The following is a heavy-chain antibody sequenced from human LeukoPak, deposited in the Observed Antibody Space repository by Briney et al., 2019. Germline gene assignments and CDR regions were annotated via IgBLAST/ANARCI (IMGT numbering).Heavy chain of an antibody. CDR1: GFTFSSYA. V-gene: IGHV3-30*04. D-gene: IGHD3-22*01. CDR3: AKSLDYYDSSGYWREGAFDI. Sequence: GGSLRLSCAASGFTFSSYAIHWVRQAPGKGLEWVAVISFDGSNKYYADSVKGRFTLSRDNSKNTLYLQMNSLRAEDTAVYYCAKSLDYYDSSGYWREGAFDIWGQGTMVTVSS. CDR2: ISFDGSNK. J-gene: IGHJ3*02.